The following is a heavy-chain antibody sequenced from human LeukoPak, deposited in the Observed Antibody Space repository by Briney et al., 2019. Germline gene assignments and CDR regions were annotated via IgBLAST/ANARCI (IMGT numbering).Heavy chain of an antibody. D-gene: IGHD1-26*01. CDR1: GGSISSSSYY. V-gene: IGHV4-39*01. Sequence: SETLSLTCTVSGGSISSSSYYWGWIRQPPGKGLEWIGSIYYSGSTYYNPSLKSRVTISVDTSKNQFSLKLSSVTAADTAVYYCARFAEWELLQEAFDIWSQGTMVTVSS. CDR3: ARFAEWELLQEAFDI. CDR2: IYYSGST. J-gene: IGHJ3*02.